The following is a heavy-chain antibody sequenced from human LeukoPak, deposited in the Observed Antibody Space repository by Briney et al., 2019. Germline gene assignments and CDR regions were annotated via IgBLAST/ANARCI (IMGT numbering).Heavy chain of an antibody. CDR1: GYTFTSYD. CDR2: MNPNSGNT. CDR3: ARTGGEGSWDLTADYMDV. D-gene: IGHD1-26*01. J-gene: IGHJ6*03. Sequence: ASVKVSCKASGYTFTSYDINWVRQATGQGLEWMGWMNPNSGNTGYAQKFQGRVTITRNTSISTAYMELSSLRSEDTAVYYCARTGGEGSWDLTADYMDVWGKGTTVTVSS. V-gene: IGHV1-8*03.